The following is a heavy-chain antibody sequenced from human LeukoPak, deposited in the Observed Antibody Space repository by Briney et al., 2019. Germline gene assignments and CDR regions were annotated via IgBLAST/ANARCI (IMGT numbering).Heavy chain of an antibody. J-gene: IGHJ4*02. D-gene: IGHD6-13*01. CDR2: IYTSGST. V-gene: IGHV4-61*02. Sequence: PSETLSLTCTVSGGSISSGSYYRSWIRQPAGKGLEWIGRIYTSGSTNYNPSLKSRVTISVDTSKNQFSLKLSSVTAADTAVYYCARAGLGIAAAGFHYWGQGTLVTVSS. CDR3: ARAGLGIAAAGFHY. CDR1: GGSISSGSYY.